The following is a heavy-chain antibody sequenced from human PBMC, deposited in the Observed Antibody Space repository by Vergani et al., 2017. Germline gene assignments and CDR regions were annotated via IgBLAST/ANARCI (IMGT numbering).Heavy chain of an antibody. Sequence: EVQLVESGGGLVQPGRSLRLSCTASGFTFGDYAMSWFRQAPGKGLEWVGFIRSKAYGGTTEYAASVKGRFTISRDDSKSIAYLQMNSLKTEDTAVYYCTRDEALNRGSLRGFDYWGQGTLVTVSS. D-gene: IGHD1-26*01. V-gene: IGHV3-49*03. CDR3: TRDEALNRGSLRGFDY. CDR2: IRSKAYGGTT. CDR1: GFTFGDYA. J-gene: IGHJ4*02.